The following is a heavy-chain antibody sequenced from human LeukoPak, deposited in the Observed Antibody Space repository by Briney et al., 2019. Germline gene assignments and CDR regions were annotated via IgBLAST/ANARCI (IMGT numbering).Heavy chain of an antibody. CDR1: GFTFSSYG. Sequence: PGGSLRLSCAGSGFTFSSYGMSWVREAPGKGMEWVSAISGSGGSTYYADSVKGRFTISRDNSKNTLYLQMNSLRAEDTAVYYCAKEIYGDSTGGRFQHWGQGTLVTVSS. CDR2: ISGSGGST. J-gene: IGHJ1*01. D-gene: IGHD4-17*01. V-gene: IGHV3-23*01. CDR3: AKEIYGDSTGGRFQH.